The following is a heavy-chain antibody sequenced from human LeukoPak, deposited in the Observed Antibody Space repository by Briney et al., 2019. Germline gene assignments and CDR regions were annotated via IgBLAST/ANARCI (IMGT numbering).Heavy chain of an antibody. CDR3: ARVKGYCSGGSCYSWTGQIDY. D-gene: IGHD2-15*01. J-gene: IGHJ4*02. Sequence: SETLSLTCAVSGGSISSYYWSWIRQPPGKGLEWIGYIYYSGSTNYNPSLKSRVTISVDTSKNQFSLKLSSVTAADTAVYYCARVKGYCSGGSCYSWTGQIDYWGQGTLVTVSS. CDR1: GGSISSYY. V-gene: IGHV4-59*01. CDR2: IYYSGST.